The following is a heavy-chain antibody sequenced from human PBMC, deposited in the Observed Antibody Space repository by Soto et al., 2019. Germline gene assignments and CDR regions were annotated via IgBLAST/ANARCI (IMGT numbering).Heavy chain of an antibody. CDR2: ISYDGNTK. V-gene: IGHV3-30*18. Sequence: QVQLVESGGGVVQPGRSLRLSCAASGFTFSNYGLHWVRQAPGKGLEWVAVISYDGNTKYYGDSVRGRFTISRDNSKNTVYLQMNSLRAEDTAVYYCAKVGFDDYGDDYWGQGTLVTVSS. J-gene: IGHJ4*02. CDR3: AKVGFDDYGDDY. D-gene: IGHD4-17*01. CDR1: GFTFSNYG.